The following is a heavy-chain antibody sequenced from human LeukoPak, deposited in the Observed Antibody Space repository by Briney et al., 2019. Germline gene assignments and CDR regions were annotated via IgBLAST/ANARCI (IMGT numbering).Heavy chain of an antibody. V-gene: IGHV1-69*05. CDR3: ARAKGNYYDSSGYYDGLYWFDP. CDR1: GGTFTSYA. CDR2: IIPISGTT. J-gene: IGHJ5*02. D-gene: IGHD3-22*01. Sequence: SVKVSCKTSGGTFTSYAITWVRQAPGQGLEWMGKIIPISGTTNYAQKFQGRVTMTRDTSISTAYMELSRLRSDDTAVYYCARAKGNYYDSSGYYDGLYWFDPWGQGTLVTVSS.